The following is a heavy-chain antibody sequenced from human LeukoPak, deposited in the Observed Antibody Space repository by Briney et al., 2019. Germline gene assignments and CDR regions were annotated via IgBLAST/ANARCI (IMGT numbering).Heavy chain of an antibody. D-gene: IGHD6-19*01. CDR1: GFTFSNSW. CDR3: ATGDSGWYNY. CDR2: IKSDGSYI. J-gene: IGHJ4*02. Sequence: QPGGSLRLSCAASGFTFSNSWMHWVRQGPGNRPVWVSRIKSDGSYITYADSVKGRFIISRDNPENTLYLQMNSLRVDDTAVYYCATGDSGWYNYWGQGILVTVS. V-gene: IGHV3-74*03.